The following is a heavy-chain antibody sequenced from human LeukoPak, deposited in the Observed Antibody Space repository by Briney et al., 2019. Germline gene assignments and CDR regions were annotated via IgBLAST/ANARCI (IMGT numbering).Heavy chain of an antibody. D-gene: IGHD5-12*01. Sequence: GGSLRLSCATSGFTFSSYDMHWVRQAPGKGLEWVAVISYDGSNKYYADSVKGRFTISRDNSKNTLYLQMSSLRAEDTAVYYCARDRGFDYFDYWGQGTLVTVSS. CDR1: GFTFSSYD. CDR2: ISYDGSNK. J-gene: IGHJ4*02. CDR3: ARDRGFDYFDY. V-gene: IGHV3-30*19.